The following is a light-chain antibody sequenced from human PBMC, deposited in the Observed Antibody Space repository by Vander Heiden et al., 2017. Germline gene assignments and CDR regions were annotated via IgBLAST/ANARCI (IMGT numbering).Light chain of an antibody. CDR3: LSPDSSGTYV. Sequence: YELTPPPSVSVSPGQTARITCSGDALSKQYAYWYQQKSGQAPVMVIYTDTERPSGIPERFSGSSSGTTVTLTISGVHSEDEADYYCLSPDSSGTYVFGTGTKVT. J-gene: IGLJ1*01. CDR2: TDT. CDR1: ALSKQY. V-gene: IGLV3-25*03.